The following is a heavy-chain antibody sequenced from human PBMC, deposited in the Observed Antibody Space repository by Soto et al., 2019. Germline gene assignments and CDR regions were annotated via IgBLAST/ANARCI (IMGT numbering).Heavy chain of an antibody. V-gene: IGHV3-33*01. D-gene: IGHD4-17*01. CDR2: IWYDGSNK. Sequence: GGSLRLSCAASGFTFSSYGMHWVRQAPGKGLEWVAVIWYDGSNKYYADSVKGRFTISRDNSKNTLYLQMNSLRAEDTAVYYCARAYGDYRPVDYWGQGTLVTVS. CDR3: ARAYGDYRPVDY. CDR1: GFTFSSYG. J-gene: IGHJ4*02.